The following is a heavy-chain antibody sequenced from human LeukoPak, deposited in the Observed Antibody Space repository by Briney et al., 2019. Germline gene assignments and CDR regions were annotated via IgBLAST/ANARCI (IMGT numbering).Heavy chain of an antibody. D-gene: IGHD2-15*01. CDR1: GFIVSSYE. CDR3: AGIKGVVGATTGLDY. V-gene: IGHV3-48*03. CDR2: ISSRGSNI. Sequence: PGGSLRLSCAASGFIVSSYEINWVRQAPGKGLEWVSFISSRGSNIYYADSVKGRFTISRDNAKNSLYLQMNSLRAEDTAVYYCAGIKGVVGATTGLDYWGQGTLVTVSS. J-gene: IGHJ4*02.